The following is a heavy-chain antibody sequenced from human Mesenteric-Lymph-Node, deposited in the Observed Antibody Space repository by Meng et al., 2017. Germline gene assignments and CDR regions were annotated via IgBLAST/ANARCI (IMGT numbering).Heavy chain of an antibody. Sequence: GESLKISCAASGFTFRSYAMHWVRQAPGKGLGWVAATSYDGVNKYYADSVKGRVTISRDNPKSTLYLQLNSLRAEDTAVYYCARDFVRSGYYGSYYYYYGMDVWGRGTTVTVSS. CDR2: TSYDGVNK. J-gene: IGHJ6*02. CDR1: GFTFRSYA. D-gene: IGHD3-3*01. V-gene: IGHV3-30*01. CDR3: ARDFVRSGYYGSYYYYYGMDV.